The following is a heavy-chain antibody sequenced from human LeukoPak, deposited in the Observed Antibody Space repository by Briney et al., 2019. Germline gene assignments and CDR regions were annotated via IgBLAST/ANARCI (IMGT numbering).Heavy chain of an antibody. CDR2: IPDDGSNT. V-gene: IGHV3-30*02. CDR3: AKGGGGSSSLYYYFMDV. Sequence: GGSLRLSWAASGFSFSSYGMHWVRQAPGKWLEWVTFIPDDGSNTYYADSVKGRFTISRDNSKNTLYLQMNSLRAEDTAVDYCAKGGGGSSSLYYYFMDVWGKGTPVTVSS. D-gene: IGHD6-6*01. J-gene: IGHJ6*03. CDR1: GFSFSSYG.